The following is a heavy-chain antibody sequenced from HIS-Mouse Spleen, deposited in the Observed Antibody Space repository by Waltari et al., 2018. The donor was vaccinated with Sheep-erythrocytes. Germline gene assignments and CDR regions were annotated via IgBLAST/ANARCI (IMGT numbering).Heavy chain of an antibody. Sequence: QVQLQQWGAGLLKPSETLSLTCAVYGGSFSGYYWSWIRQPPGKGLEWIGEINHRVRPNYNPSLTSRVTISVDTSKNQFSLKLSSVTAADTAVYYCALSVDLAGAFDIWGQGTMVTVSS. D-gene: IGHD6-19*01. CDR3: ALSVDLAGAFDI. CDR1: GGSFSGYY. V-gene: IGHV4-34*01. CDR2: INHRVRP. J-gene: IGHJ3*02.